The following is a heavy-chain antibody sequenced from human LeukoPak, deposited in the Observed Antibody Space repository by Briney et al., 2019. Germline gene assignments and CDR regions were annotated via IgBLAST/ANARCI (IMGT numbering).Heavy chain of an antibody. CDR1: GFTFSSYS. D-gene: IGHD6-19*01. CDR3: AKDLSVAVAGIYNY. V-gene: IGHV3-23*01. Sequence: PGGSLRLSCAASGFTFSSYSMNWVRQAPGKGLEWVSGISGSGGRSTYYADSVKGRFTISRDNPKNTLYLQMNSLRAEDTAVYYCAKDLSVAVAGIYNYWGQGTLVTVSS. J-gene: IGHJ4*02. CDR2: ISGSGGRST.